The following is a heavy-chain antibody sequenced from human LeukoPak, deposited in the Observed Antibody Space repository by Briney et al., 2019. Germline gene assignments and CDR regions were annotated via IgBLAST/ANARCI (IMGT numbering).Heavy chain of an antibody. CDR3: AKEHHYYFDY. J-gene: IGHJ4*02. CDR2: TIGSGGST. Sequence: GESLRLSCAASGFTFSTNTMAWVRQAPGKGLEWVSGTIGSGGSTYYADSVEGRFTISRDNSKNTLYLQMSSLRDEDTAVYYCAKEHHYYFDYWGQGTLVTVSS. V-gene: IGHV3-23*01. CDR1: GFTFSTNT.